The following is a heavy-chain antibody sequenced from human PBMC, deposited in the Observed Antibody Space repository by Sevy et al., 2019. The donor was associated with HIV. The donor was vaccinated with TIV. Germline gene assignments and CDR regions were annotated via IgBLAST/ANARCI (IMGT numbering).Heavy chain of an antibody. CDR1: GGSICSYY. D-gene: IGHD3-10*01. CDR2: IYTSGST. CDR3: ASGSGGSSCYSYY. J-gene: IGHJ4*02. V-gene: IGHV4-4*07. Sequence: SETLSLTCTVSGGSICSYYWSWIRQPAGKGLEWIGRIYTSGSTNYNPSLKGRVTMSVDTSKNQFSLKLRSVTAADTAVYYCASGSGGSSCYSYYWGQGTLVTVSS.